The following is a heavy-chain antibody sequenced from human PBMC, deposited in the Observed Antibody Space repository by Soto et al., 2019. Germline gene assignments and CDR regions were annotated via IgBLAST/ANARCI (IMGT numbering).Heavy chain of an antibody. J-gene: IGHJ4*02. CDR3: ARSMTTVVTLDY. V-gene: IGHV4-39*01. D-gene: IGHD4-17*01. CDR2: IYYSGST. CDR1: GGSISSSIYY. Sequence: PSETLSLTCTVSGGSISSSIYYWGWIPQPPGKGLEWIGSIYYSGSTYYNPSLKSRVTISVDTSKNQFSLKLSSVTAADTAVYYCARSMTTVVTLDYWGQGTLVTVSS.